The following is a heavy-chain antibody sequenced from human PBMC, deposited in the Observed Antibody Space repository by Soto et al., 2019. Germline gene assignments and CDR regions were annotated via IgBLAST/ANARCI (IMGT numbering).Heavy chain of an antibody. CDR2: IIPIFGTG. Sequence: QVQLVQSGAEVKKPGSSVKVSCKASGGTFSSCAISWVRQAPGHGLEWMGGIIPIFGTGNYAEKFQDRVTITADESTSTAYMELSSLRSEDTAAYYCARTNSYMMYSSGWYNWFAPWGQGTLVTVSS. J-gene: IGHJ5*02. CDR1: GGTFSSCA. CDR3: ARTNSYMMYSSGWYNWFAP. D-gene: IGHD6-19*01. V-gene: IGHV1-69*12.